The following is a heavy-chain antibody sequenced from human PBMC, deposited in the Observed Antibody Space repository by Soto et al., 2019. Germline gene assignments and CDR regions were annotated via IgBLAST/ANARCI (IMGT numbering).Heavy chain of an antibody. CDR2: IWYDGSNK. J-gene: IGHJ3*02. CDR3: ARDPLSPATNPTDAFDI. CDR1: GFTFSSYG. V-gene: IGHV3-33*01. Sequence: GGSLRLSCAASGFTFSSYGMHWVRQAPGKGLEWVAVIWYDGSNKYYADSVKGRFTISRDNSKNTLYLQMNSLRAEDTAVYYCARDPLSPATNPTDAFDIWGQGTMVTVSS.